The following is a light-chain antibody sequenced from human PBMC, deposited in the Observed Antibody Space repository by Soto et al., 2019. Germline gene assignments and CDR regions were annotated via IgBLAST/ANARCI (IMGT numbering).Light chain of an antibody. Sequence: QSALTPPASVSGSPGQSITISCTGTSSDVGGYNYVSWYQQHPGKGPKLMIYEVSNRPSGVSNRFSGSKSGNTATLTISWLQAEDEADYYCSSYTSTTTRVFGTGTKVTVL. V-gene: IGLV2-14*03. CDR1: SSDVGGYNY. CDR2: EVS. J-gene: IGLJ1*01. CDR3: SSYTSTTTRV.